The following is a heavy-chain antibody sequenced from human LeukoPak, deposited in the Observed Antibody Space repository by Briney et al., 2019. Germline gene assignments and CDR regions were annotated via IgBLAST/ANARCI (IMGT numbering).Heavy chain of an antibody. J-gene: IGHJ5*02. D-gene: IGHD5-18*01. V-gene: IGHV3-53*01. Sequence: GGSLGLSCAASGFTVSSNYMSWVRQAPGKGLEWVSVIYSGGSTYYADSVKGRFTISRDNSKNTLYLQMNSLRAEDTAVYYCARVRPLNSYGKGNWFDPWGQGTLVTVSS. CDR3: ARVRPLNSYGKGNWFDP. CDR2: IYSGGST. CDR1: GFTVSSNY.